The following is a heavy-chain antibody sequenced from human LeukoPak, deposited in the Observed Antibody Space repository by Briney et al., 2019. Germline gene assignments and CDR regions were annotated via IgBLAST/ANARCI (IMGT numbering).Heavy chain of an antibody. Sequence: PSETLSLTCTVSGGSISSYYWSWIRQPAGKGLEWIGRIYTSGSTNYNPSLKSRVTMSVDTSKNQLSLKLSSVTAADTAVYYCARNYYDSSGSDWFDPWGQGTLVTVSS. CDR2: IYTSGST. J-gene: IGHJ5*02. CDR3: ARNYYDSSGSDWFDP. D-gene: IGHD3-22*01. V-gene: IGHV4-4*07. CDR1: GGSISSYY.